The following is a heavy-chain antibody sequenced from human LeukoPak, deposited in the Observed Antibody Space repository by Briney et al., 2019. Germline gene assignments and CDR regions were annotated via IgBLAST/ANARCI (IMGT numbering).Heavy chain of an antibody. CDR3: ARVGHDSSAYAFDI. CDR1: GFTFDDYG. Sequence: GGSLRLSCAASGFTFDDYGMSWVRQAPGKGLEWVSGINWNGGSTVYADSVKGRFTISRDNAKNSLYLQMNSLRAEDTALYYCARVGHDSSAYAFDIWGQGTMVTVSS. V-gene: IGHV3-20*04. CDR2: INWNGGST. D-gene: IGHD3-22*01. J-gene: IGHJ3*02.